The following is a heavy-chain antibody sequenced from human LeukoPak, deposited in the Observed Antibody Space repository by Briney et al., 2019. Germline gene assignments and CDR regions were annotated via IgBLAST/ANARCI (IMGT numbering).Heavy chain of an antibody. CDR3: ARVSGIEARY. D-gene: IGHD3-10*01. V-gene: IGHV3-48*01. CDR1: GFTFSSYG. Sequence: GGSLRLSCAASGFTFSSYGMHWVRQAPGKGLEWVAYISSSSSTIYYADSVKGRFTISRDNAKNSLYLQMNSLRAEDTAVYYCARVSGIEARYWGRGILVTVSS. J-gene: IGHJ4*02. CDR2: ISSSSSTI.